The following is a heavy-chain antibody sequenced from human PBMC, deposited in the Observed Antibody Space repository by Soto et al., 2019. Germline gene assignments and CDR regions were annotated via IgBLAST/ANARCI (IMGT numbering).Heavy chain of an antibody. V-gene: IGHV3-21*01. CDR3: TRYAARDSSARGWFDP. CDR2: ISNNSAYI. J-gene: IGHJ5*02. CDR1: GFTFRSFT. D-gene: IGHD6-13*01. Sequence: GGTLRLSCAASGFTFRSFTMNWVRQAPGKGLEWVSTISNNSAYIYYTDALRGRFTISRDNAKNSLHLQMNSLRAEDTAVYYCTRYAARDSSARGWFDPWGPGTLVTVSS.